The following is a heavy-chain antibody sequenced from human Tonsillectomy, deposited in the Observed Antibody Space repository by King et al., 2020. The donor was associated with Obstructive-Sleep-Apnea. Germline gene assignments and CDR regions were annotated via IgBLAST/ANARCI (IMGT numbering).Heavy chain of an antibody. CDR1: GFTFSSYG. J-gene: IGHJ4*01. Sequence: VQLVESGGGVVQPGRSLRLSCAASGFTFSSYGMHWVRQAPGKGLEWVAVISYDGSNKYYADSVKGRFTISRDNSKNTLYLQMNSLRAEDTAVYYCAKDGTYYYDSSGYYFPDYWAQGTLVTVSS. V-gene: IGHV3-30*18. CDR2: ISYDGSNK. D-gene: IGHD3-22*01. CDR3: AKDGTYYYDSSGYYFPDY.